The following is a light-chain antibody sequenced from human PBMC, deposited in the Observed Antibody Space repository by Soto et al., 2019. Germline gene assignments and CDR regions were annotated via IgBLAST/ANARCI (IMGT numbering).Light chain of an antibody. CDR1: TSNIGSNA. CDR3: ATWDDSLNGLV. Sequence: QSVLTQPPSASGTPRQRVTISCSGSTSNIGSNAVNWYQQLPGTAPKLLIYSNNQRPSGVTDRFSGSRSGTSASLAISGLQSEDEADYYCATWDDSLNGLVFGGGTKVTVL. V-gene: IGLV1-44*01. CDR2: SNN. J-gene: IGLJ2*01.